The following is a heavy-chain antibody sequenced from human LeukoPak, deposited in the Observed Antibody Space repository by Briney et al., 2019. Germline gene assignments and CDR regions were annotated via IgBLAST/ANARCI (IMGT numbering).Heavy chain of an antibody. J-gene: IGHJ2*01. CDR3: ARGRRIVVLPGRGYFDL. V-gene: IGHV4-39*02. CDR2: TYYAGST. D-gene: IGHD4/OR15-4a*01. Sequence: SETLSLTCNVSGDSISSSSYYWSWIRVPPGKGLEWIGSTYYAGSTYYNPSLKSRVTLSVDTSTNHFSLNIKSVTAADTAMYYCARGRRIVVLPGRGYFDLWGRGTLVTVSS. CDR1: GDSISSSSYY.